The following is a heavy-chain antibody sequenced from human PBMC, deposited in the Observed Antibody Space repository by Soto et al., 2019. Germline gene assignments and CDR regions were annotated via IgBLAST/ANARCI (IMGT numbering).Heavy chain of an antibody. D-gene: IGHD3-16*01. J-gene: IGHJ6*02. CDR1: GYIFVNYG. V-gene: IGHV1-18*01. CDR2: ISPYTGNT. CDR3: VMVDNYVTPTPQDV. Sequence: QVQLVQSGDEVKKPGASGKVSCKASGYIFVNYGIAWVRQAPGQGLEWMGGISPYTGNTHSATKIQGRLTMTTDTSTSTAYRDLGSLTSDDTAVYYCVMVDNYVTPTPQDVWGQGTTVTVSS.